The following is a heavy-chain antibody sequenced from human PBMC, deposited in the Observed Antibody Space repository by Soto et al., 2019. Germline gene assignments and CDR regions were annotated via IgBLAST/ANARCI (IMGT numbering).Heavy chain of an antibody. V-gene: IGHV1-2*02. Sequence: GASVKVSCKASGYTFTGYYMHWVRQAPGQGLEWMGWINPNSGGTNYAQKFQGRVTMTRDTSISTAYMELSRLRSDDTAVYYCSRESNMVRRVINAMDVWGQGTTVTVSS. CDR3: SRESNMVRRVINAMDV. D-gene: IGHD3-10*01. CDR2: INPNSGGT. CDR1: GYTFTGYY. J-gene: IGHJ6*02.